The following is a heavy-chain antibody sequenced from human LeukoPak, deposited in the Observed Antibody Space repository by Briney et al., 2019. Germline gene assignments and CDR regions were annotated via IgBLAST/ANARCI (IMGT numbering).Heavy chain of an antibody. J-gene: IGHJ4*02. V-gene: IGHV3-7*01. CDR1: GFTLSSYW. D-gene: IGHD6-6*01. Sequence: GGSLRLSCAASGFTLSSYWMSWVRQAPGKGLEWVANIKEDGSEKYYVDSVKGRFTISRDNAKNSLYLQMNSLRAEDTAVYYCARYQYRSPHFDYWGQGTLVTVSS. CDR2: IKEDGSEK. CDR3: ARYQYRSPHFDY.